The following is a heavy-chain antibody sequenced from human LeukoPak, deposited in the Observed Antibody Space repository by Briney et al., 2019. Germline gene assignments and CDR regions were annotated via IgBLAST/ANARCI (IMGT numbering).Heavy chain of an antibody. V-gene: IGHV3-48*03. CDR2: ICSSGSTI. Sequence: GGSLRLSCAASGFTFSSYEMNWVRQAPGKGLEWVSYICSSGSTIYYADSVKGQFTISRDNAKNSLYLQMNSLRAEDTAVYYCASIGVVISTYYYYGMDVWGQGTTVTVSS. CDR3: ASIGVVISTYYYYGMDV. J-gene: IGHJ6*02. CDR1: GFTFSSYE. D-gene: IGHD3-3*01.